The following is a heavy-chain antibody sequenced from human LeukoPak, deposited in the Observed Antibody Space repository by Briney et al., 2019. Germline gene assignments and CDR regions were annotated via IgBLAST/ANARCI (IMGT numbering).Heavy chain of an antibody. CDR3: AREFPSIAAAGPYYFDY. CDR1: GYTFTSYG. D-gene: IGHD6-13*01. J-gene: IGHJ4*02. Sequence: ASVKVSCKASGYTFTSYGISWVRQAPGQGLEWMGWISAYNGSTNYAQKLQGRVTMTTDTSTSTAYMELRSLRSDDTAVYYCAREFPSIAAAGPYYFDYWGQGTLVTVSS. V-gene: IGHV1-18*04. CDR2: ISAYNGST.